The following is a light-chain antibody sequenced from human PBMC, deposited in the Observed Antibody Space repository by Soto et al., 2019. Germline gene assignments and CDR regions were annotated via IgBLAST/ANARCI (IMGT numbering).Light chain of an antibody. J-gene: IGKJ1*01. CDR1: QNIHTW. CDR3: QQHESYPRT. Sequence: DIQMTQSPSTLSASVDDRVTITCRASQNIHTWLAWYQHKPGKAPSLLIYAASSLESGVPSRFTGSGSGTEFTLTISSLQPDDFETYYCQQHESYPRTFGQGTKVEMK. V-gene: IGKV1-5*03. CDR2: AAS.